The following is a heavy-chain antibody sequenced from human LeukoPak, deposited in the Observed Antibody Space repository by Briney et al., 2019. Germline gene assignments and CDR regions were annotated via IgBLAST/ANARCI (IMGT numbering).Heavy chain of an antibody. CDR3: ARDQRFKPVAAGGGIVVVSGHWFDP. D-gene: IGHD3-22*01. CDR2: IYTSGST. V-gene: IGHV4-61*02. CDR1: GGSISSGTYY. J-gene: IGHJ5*02. Sequence: PSQTLSLTCTVSGGSISSGTYYWSWIRQTAGKGLEWIGRIYTSGSTNYNPSLKSRVTMSVDTSKNQFSLKLSSVTAADTAVYYCARDQRFKPVAAGGGIVVVSGHWFDPWGQGTLVTVSS.